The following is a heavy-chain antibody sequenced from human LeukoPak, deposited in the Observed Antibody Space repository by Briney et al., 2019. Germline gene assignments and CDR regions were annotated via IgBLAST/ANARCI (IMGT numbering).Heavy chain of an antibody. V-gene: IGHV5-51*01. D-gene: IGHD4-23*01. J-gene: IGHJ3*02. CDR2: IYPGDSDT. CDR1: GYSFTNYW. Sequence: GESLKISCRGSGYSFTNYWVAWVRQMPGKGLEWMGIIYPGDSDTRSSPSLQGQVTISADKSINTAYLQWSSLKASDTAMYYCARRSLYGGNPPGAFDIWGQGTMVTVSS. CDR3: ARRSLYGGNPPGAFDI.